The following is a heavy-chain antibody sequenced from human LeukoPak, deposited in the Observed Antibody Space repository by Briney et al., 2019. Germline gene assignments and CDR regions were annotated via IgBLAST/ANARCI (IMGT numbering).Heavy chain of an antibody. CDR2: IYYSGST. CDR1: GGSISSYY. CDR3: ARVRGAVAGRGYFDY. J-gene: IGHJ4*02. Sequence: SETLSLTCTVSGGSISSYYWSWIRQPPGKGLEWIGYIYYSGSTNYNPSLKSRVTISVDTSKNQFSLKLSSVTAADTAVYYCARVRGAVAGRGYFDYWGQGTLVTVSS. D-gene: IGHD6-19*01. V-gene: IGHV4-59*01.